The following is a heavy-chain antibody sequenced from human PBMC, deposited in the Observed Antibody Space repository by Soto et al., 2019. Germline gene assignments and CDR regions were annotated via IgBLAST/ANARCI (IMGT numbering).Heavy chain of an antibody. CDR3: VVRAILA. J-gene: IGHJ5*02. CDR1: GFTFSSYE. Sequence: GGSLRLSCVVSGFTFSSYEMNWVRQAPGKGLEWVSYISSSGSTIYYADSVKGRFTISRDNAKDSLYLQMNSLRAEDTAVYYGVVRAILAWGQGTLVTVSS. CDR2: ISSSGSTI. D-gene: IGHD3-10*02. V-gene: IGHV3-48*03.